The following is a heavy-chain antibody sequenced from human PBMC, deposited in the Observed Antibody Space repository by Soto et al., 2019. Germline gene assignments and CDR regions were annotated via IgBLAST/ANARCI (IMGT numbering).Heavy chain of an antibody. Sequence: EVQLLESGGGLVQPGGSLRLSCAASGFTFSSYAMSWVRQAPGKGLEWVSAISGSGVSTYYTDSVKGRFTISRDNSKSTLYMQMNSLRAEDTAVYYCAKIDGSGCYGPYAYWGQGTLVTVSS. CDR3: AKIDGSGCYGPYAY. CDR2: ISGSGVST. V-gene: IGHV3-23*01. CDR1: GFTFSSYA. J-gene: IGHJ4*02. D-gene: IGHD2-15*01.